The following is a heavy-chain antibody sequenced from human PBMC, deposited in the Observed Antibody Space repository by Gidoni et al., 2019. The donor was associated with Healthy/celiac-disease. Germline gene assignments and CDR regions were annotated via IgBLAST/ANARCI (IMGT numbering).Heavy chain of an antibody. D-gene: IGHD3-16*02. J-gene: IGHJ5*02. CDR3: ARGALRYDYIWGSYRYTGNWFDP. CDR1: GYTFTSYD. CDR2: MNPNSGNT. Sequence: QVQLVQSGAEVKKPGASVKVSCKASGYTFTSYDINWVRQATGQGLEWMGWMNPNSGNTGYAQKFQGRVTMTRNTSISTAYMELSSLRSEDTAVYYCARGALRYDYIWGSYRYTGNWFDPWGQGTLVTVSS. V-gene: IGHV1-8*01.